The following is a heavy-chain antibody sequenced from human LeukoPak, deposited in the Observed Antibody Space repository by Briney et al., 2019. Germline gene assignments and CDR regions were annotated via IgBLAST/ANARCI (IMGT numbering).Heavy chain of an antibody. Sequence: GGSLRLSCAASGFTFSGYAMIWVRQAPGKGLKWVSHIYSSDTTYADSVKGRFTISRDNAKNSLYLQMNSLRDEDTAVYYCARDLHYAFDIWGQGTMVTASS. CDR3: ARDLHYAFDI. J-gene: IGHJ3*02. D-gene: IGHD3-10*01. CDR1: GFTFSGYA. V-gene: IGHV3-48*02. CDR2: IYSSDTT.